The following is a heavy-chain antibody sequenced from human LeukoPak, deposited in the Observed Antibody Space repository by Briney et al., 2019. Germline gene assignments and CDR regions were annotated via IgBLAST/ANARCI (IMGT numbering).Heavy chain of an antibody. J-gene: IGHJ4*02. D-gene: IGHD2-21*02. Sequence: GGSLRLSCAVSGFTVSSNYMSWVRQAPGKGLECVSIIYTGRTTKYADTVKGRFTISRDNSNNILYLQMNSLRAEDTAVYYCASGGVVTASSFDYWGQGTLVTVSS. CDR3: ASGGVVTASSFDY. CDR1: GFTVSSNY. V-gene: IGHV3-66*01. CDR2: IYTGRTT.